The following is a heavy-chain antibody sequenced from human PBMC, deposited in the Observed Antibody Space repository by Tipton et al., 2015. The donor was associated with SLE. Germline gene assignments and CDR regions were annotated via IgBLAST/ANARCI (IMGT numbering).Heavy chain of an antibody. J-gene: IGHJ3*02. V-gene: IGHV4-30-2*01. CDR1: GGSINSGDYS. Sequence: TLSLTCAVSGGSINSGDYSWSWIRQPPGKGLEWIGYIFHSGNAYYNPSLKSRVTISVDMSRNQFSLRLDSVTAADTALYYCARGEMDVFDIWGQGTVVIVSS. CDR3: ARGEMDVFDI. CDR2: IFHSGNA.